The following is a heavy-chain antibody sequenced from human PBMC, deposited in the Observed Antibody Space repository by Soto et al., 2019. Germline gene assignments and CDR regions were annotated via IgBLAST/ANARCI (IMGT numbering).Heavy chain of an antibody. V-gene: IGHV4-30-4*01. CDR3: ARSGYGSGSPYGMDV. Sequence: SETLSLTCTVSGGCISSGDYYWSWIRQPPGKGLEWIGYIYYSGSTYYNPSLKSRVTISVDTSKNQFSLKLSSVTAADTAVYYCARSGYGSGSPYGMDVWGQGTTVTVSS. CDR2: IYYSGST. D-gene: IGHD3-10*01. CDR1: GGCISSGDYY. J-gene: IGHJ6*02.